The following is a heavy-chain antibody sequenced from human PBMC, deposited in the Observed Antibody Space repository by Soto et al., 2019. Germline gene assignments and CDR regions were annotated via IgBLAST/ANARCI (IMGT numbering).Heavy chain of an antibody. CDR2: IKQDGTEK. J-gene: IGHJ6*02. CDR3: ARDLRVYGLDV. CDR1: GFTFSNYW. V-gene: IGHV3-7*01. Sequence: PGGSLRLSCVASGFTFSNYWMSWVRQAPGKGLEWVANIKQDGTEKYYVDSVKGRFTISRDTAKNSLYLQMNSLRAEDTAVYYCARDLRVYGLDVWGQGTTVTVSS. D-gene: IGHD5-12*01.